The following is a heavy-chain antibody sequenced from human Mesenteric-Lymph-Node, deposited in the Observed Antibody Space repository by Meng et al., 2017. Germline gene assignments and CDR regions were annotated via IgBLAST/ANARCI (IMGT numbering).Heavy chain of an antibody. J-gene: IGHJ4*02. CDR3: ARDPYATGWAG. V-gene: IGHV4-34*01. D-gene: IGHD6-19*01. CDR1: GGSFSGYY. Sequence: QVQLQQGGAGLLKPSETLSLTCAVYGGSFSGYYWSWIRQPPGKGLEWIGEINHSGSTNYNPSLKSRVTISVDTSKNQFSLKLSSVTAADTAVYYCARDPYATGWAGWGQGTLVTVSS. CDR2: INHSGST.